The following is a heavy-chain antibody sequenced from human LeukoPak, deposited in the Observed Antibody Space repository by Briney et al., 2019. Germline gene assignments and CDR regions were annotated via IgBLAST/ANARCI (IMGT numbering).Heavy chain of an antibody. CDR3: AKGSGEWLIPDPIDY. J-gene: IGHJ4*02. Sequence: PGGSLRLSCAASGFTFDDYAMHWVRHAPGKGLEWVSGISWNSGSIGYADSVKGRFTISRDNAKNSLYLQMNSLRAEDMALYYCAKGSGEWLIPDPIDYWGQGTLVTVSS. V-gene: IGHV3-9*03. D-gene: IGHD6-19*01. CDR2: ISWNSGSI. CDR1: GFTFDDYA.